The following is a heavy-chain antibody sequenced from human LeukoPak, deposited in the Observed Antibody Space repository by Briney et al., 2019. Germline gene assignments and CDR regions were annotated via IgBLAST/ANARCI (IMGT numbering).Heavy chain of an antibody. CDR2: IGTAGDT. Sequence: GGSLRLSCAASGFTFSSYDMHWVRQATGKGLEWVSAIGTAGDTYYPGSVKGRFTISRENAKNTLYLQMNRLRDGDTAVYYCTRGVGDEVTATPGMDVWGQGTTVTVSS. D-gene: IGHD2-21*02. V-gene: IGHV3-13*01. J-gene: IGHJ6*02. CDR3: TRGVGDEVTATPGMDV. CDR1: GFTFSSYD.